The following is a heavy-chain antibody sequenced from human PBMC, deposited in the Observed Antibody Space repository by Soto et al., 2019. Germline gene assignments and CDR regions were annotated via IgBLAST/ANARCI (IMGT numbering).Heavy chain of an antibody. CDR2: IRSKAYVGTT. V-gene: IGHV3-49*03. Sequence: EVQLVESGGGLVQPGRSLRLSCTASGFTFGDYAMSWFRQAPGKGLEWVGFIRSKAYVGTTEYAASVKGRFTISRDDSKSIAYLQMNSLKTEDTAVYYCTSFYIVVVPAASRDYYGMDVWGQGTTVTVSS. D-gene: IGHD2-2*01. CDR3: TSFYIVVVPAASRDYYGMDV. CDR1: GFTFGDYA. J-gene: IGHJ6*02.